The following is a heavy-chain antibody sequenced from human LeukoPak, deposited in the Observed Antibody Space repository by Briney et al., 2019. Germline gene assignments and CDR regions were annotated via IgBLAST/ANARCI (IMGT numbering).Heavy chain of an antibody. D-gene: IGHD6-13*01. CDR2: INPNSGGT. J-gene: IGHJ6*03. V-gene: IGHV1-2*06. CDR3: ARDAAGIAYYYYMDV. CDR1: GYTFTGYY. Sequence: RASVKVSCKASGYTFTGYYMHWVRQAPGQGLEWMGRINPNSGGTNYAQKFQGRVTMTRDTSISTAYMDLSRLRSDDTAVYYCARDAAGIAYYYYMDVWGKGATVTVSS.